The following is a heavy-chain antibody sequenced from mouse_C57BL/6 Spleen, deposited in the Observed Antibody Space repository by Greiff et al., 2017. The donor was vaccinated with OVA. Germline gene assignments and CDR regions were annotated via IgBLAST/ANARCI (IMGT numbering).Heavy chain of an antibody. CDR1: GFTFSDYY. Sequence: EVQLVESEGGLVQPGSSMKLSCTASGFTFSDYYMAWVRQVPEKGLEWVANINYDGSSTYYLDSLKSRFIISRDNAKNILYLQMSSLKSEDTATYYCARSMIKNAMDYWGQGTSVTVSS. D-gene: IGHD2-4*01. CDR2: INYDGSST. CDR3: ARSMIKNAMDY. J-gene: IGHJ4*01. V-gene: IGHV5-16*01.